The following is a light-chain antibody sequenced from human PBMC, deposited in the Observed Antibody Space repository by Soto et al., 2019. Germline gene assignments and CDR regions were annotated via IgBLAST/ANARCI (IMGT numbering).Light chain of an antibody. CDR1: SSDVGGYNY. V-gene: IGLV2-11*01. CDR2: DVS. CDR3: CSYAGSYPL. Sequence: QSVLTQPRSVSGSPGQSVTISCTGTSSDVGGYNYVSWYQQHPGKAPKLMIYDVSKRPSGVPDRFSGSKSGNTASLTISGLQADYEADYYCCSYAGSYPLFGGGTNVTVL. J-gene: IGLJ2*01.